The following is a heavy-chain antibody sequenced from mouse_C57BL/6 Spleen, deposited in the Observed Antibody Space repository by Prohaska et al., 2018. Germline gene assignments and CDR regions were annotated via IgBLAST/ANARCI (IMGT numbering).Heavy chain of an antibody. Sequence: QVQLQQSGAELVRPGASVTLSCKASGYTFTDYEMHWVKQTPVNGLEWIGAIDPETGGTAYNQKFKGKAILTADKSSSTAYMELRSLTSEDSAVYYCTRKGGLRHYFDYWGQGTTLTVSS. CDR1: GYTFTDYE. D-gene: IGHD2-4*01. J-gene: IGHJ2*01. CDR2: IDPETGGT. V-gene: IGHV1-15*01. CDR3: TRKGGLRHYFDY.